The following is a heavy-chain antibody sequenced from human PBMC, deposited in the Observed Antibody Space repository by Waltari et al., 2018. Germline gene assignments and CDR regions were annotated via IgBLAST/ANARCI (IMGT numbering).Heavy chain of an antibody. Sequence: EVQVVESGGGLVQPGGSLKLSCATSGFSFSGSTIHWVRQTPGKGLEWVGRIGREPYNYATAYSASVKGRFTISRDDSKNTAYLQMNSLRTEDTAVYYCSGGEVTGTDFWGQGTLVTVSS. D-gene: IGHD6-19*01. V-gene: IGHV3-73*01. J-gene: IGHJ4*02. CDR3: SGGEVTGTDF. CDR1: GFSFSGST. CDR2: IGREPYNYAT.